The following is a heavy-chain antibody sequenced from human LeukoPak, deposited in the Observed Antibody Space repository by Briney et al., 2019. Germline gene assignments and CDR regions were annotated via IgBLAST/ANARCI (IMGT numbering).Heavy chain of an antibody. CDR1: GGSISSYY. D-gene: IGHD5-18*01. Sequence: SEILSLTCTVSGGSISSYYWSWIRQPAGKGLECSGRIYTSGSTNYNPSLKSRVTMSVDTSKNQFSLKLSSVTAADTAVYYCARAATAMVTRVWFDPWGQGTLVTVSS. CDR3: ARAATAMVTRVWFDP. J-gene: IGHJ5*02. V-gene: IGHV4-4*07. CDR2: IYTSGST.